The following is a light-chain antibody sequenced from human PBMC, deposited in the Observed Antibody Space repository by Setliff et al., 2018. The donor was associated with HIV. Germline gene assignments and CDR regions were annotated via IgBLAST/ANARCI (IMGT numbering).Light chain of an antibody. V-gene: IGLV2-23*02. CDR2: EVS. Sequence: QSALTQPASVSGSPGQSITISCTGTSSDVGSYNLVSWYQQHPGKAPKLMIYEVSKRPSGVSNRFSGSKSGNTASLTISGLQAVDEADYYCCSYAGSSTFSYVFGTGTKVTV. CDR1: SSDVGSYNL. CDR3: CSYAGSSTFSYV. J-gene: IGLJ1*01.